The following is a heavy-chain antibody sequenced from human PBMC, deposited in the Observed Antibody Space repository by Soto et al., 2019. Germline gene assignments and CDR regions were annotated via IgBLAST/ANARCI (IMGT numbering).Heavy chain of an antibody. J-gene: IGHJ6*02. V-gene: IGHV1-18*01. Sequence: VQLVQSGAEVKKPGASVKVSCKASGYTFTSYGISWVRQAPGQGLEWMGWISAYNGNTNYAQKLQGRVTMTTDTFTSTAYMELRSLRSDDTAVYYCARAGVSDYYHYYGMDVWGQGTTVTVSS. D-gene: IGHD1-26*01. CDR2: ISAYNGNT. CDR3: ARAGVSDYYHYYGMDV. CDR1: GYTFTSYG.